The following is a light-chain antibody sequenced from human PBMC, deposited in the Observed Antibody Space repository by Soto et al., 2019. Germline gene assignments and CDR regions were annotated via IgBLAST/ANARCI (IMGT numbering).Light chain of an antibody. CDR2: GAS. CDR1: QTVSGSY. CDR3: HQYGTSPWT. Sequence: EIGLTQSPGTLSLSPGERATLSFRASQTVSGSYLAGYQQKPGPAPRLLIYGASRRATGIPDRFSGSGSGTDFTLTISRVEPEDFAVYYCHQYGTSPWTLGQGTKVEIK. V-gene: IGKV3-20*01. J-gene: IGKJ1*01.